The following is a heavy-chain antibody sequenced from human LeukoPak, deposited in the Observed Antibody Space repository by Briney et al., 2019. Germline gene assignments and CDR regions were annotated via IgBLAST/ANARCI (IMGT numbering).Heavy chain of an antibody. V-gene: IGHV3-23*01. Sequence: GRSLRLSCAASGFTFSSYAMSWVRQAPGKGLEWVSAISGSGGSTYYADSVKGRFTISRDNSKNTLYLQMNSLRAEDTAVYYCAKCFYYGSGSYHPFDYWGQGTLVTASS. CDR1: GFTFSSYA. J-gene: IGHJ4*02. CDR3: AKCFYYGSGSYHPFDY. CDR2: ISGSGGST. D-gene: IGHD3-10*01.